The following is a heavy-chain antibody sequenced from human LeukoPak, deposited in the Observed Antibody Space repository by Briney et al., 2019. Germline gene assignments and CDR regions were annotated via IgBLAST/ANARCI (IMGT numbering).Heavy chain of an antibody. V-gene: IGHV4-34*01. J-gene: IGHJ4*02. CDR1: GGSFSGYY. Sequence: SETLSLTCAVSGGSFSGYYWTWIRQTPGKGLEWIGDIHRTAGPTYNPSLKSRVTITIDTSQNHFSLKLNSVTAADTGVYYYARTLLYCSGGNCYPTRFDYWGQGTLVTVSS. D-gene: IGHD2-15*01. CDR2: IHRTAGP. CDR3: ARTLLYCSGGNCYPTRFDY.